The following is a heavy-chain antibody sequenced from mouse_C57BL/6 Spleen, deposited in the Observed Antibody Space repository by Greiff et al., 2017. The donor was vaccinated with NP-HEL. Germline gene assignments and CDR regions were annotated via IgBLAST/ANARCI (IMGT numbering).Heavy chain of an antibody. CDR2: IDPSDSET. CDR1: GYTFTSYW. J-gene: IGHJ3*01. Sequence: QVQLQQPGAELVRPGSSVKLSCKASGYTFTSYWMHWVKQRPIQGLEWIGNIDPSDSETHYNQKFKDKATLTVDKSSSTAYMQLSSLTSEDSAVYYCARPYYYGSEGFAYWGQGTLVTVSA. V-gene: IGHV1-52*01. CDR3: ARPYYYGSEGFAY. D-gene: IGHD1-1*01.